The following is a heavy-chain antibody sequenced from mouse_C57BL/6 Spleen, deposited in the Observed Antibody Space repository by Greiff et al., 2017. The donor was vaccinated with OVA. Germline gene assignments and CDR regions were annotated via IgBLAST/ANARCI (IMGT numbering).Heavy chain of an antibody. CDR1: GYTFTSYW. V-gene: IGHV1-50*01. CDR3: ARSGWLLQAWFAY. Sequence: QVQLQQSGAELVKPGASVKLSCKASGYTFTSYWMQWVKQRPGQGLEWIGEIDPSDSYTNYNQQFKGKATLTVDKSSSTAYMQLSSLTSEDSAVYYCARSGWLLQAWFAYWGQGTLVTVSA. CDR2: IDPSDSYT. J-gene: IGHJ3*01. D-gene: IGHD2-3*01.